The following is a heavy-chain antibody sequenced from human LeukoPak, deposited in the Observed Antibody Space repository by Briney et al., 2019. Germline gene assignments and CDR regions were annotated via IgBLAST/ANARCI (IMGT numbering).Heavy chain of an antibody. CDR2: IYHSGST. V-gene: IGHV4-38-2*02. CDR1: GYSISSGYY. J-gene: IGHJ6*03. D-gene: IGHD3-10*01. CDR3: ARVRGRYYYYMDV. Sequence: SETLSLTCTVSGYSISSGYYWGWIRQPPGKGLERIGSIYHSGSTYYNPSLKSRVTISVDTSKNQFSLKLSSVTAADTAVYYCARVRGRYYYYMDVWGKGTTVTVSS.